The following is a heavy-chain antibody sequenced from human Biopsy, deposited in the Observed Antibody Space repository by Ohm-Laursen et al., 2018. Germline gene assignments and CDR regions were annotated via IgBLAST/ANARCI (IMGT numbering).Heavy chain of an antibody. CDR2: MTPIP. J-gene: IGHJ4*02. Sequence: ASVKVSCKTSGYTFTSYYMHWVRQAPGQGLEWMGVMTPIPTYAQKFQGRLTLARDTSTSTVYMELSSLRSEDTAIYYCARRDSLDYWGQGTLVTVSS. CDR3: ARRDSLDY. V-gene: IGHV1-46*01. CDR1: GYTFTSYY.